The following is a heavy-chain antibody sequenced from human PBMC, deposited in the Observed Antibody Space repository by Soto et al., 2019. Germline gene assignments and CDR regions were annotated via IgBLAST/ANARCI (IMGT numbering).Heavy chain of an antibody. CDR2: IYSSGET. J-gene: IGHJ4*02. CDR3: ARASQCKSYFDCFAWLDY. V-gene: IGHV4-4*07. CDR1: SDFISGLF. D-gene: IGHD3-9*01. Sequence: EPLSLTGTVSSDFISGLFMPWIRQPAGTGLEWIGRIYSSGETNYNPSLTGRVIMSLDTSKNQFSLKLTSVTAADTAAYYCARASQCKSYFDCFAWLDYWGQGTLVTVPQ.